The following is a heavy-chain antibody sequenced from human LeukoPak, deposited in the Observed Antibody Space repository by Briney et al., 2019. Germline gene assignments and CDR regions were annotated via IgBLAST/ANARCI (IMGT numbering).Heavy chain of an antibody. Sequence: SETLSLTCAVYGGSFSGYYWSWIRQPPGKGLEWIGEINHSGSTNYNPSLKSRVTISVDTSKNQFSLKLSSVTAADTAVYYCARASTVDTAMGVDYWGQGTLVTVSS. CDR3: ARASTVDTAMGVDY. D-gene: IGHD5-18*01. CDR2: INHSGST. CDR1: GGSFSGYY. J-gene: IGHJ4*02. V-gene: IGHV4-34*01.